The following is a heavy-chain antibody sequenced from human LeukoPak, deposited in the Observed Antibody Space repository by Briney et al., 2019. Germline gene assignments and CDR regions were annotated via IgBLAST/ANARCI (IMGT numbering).Heavy chain of an antibody. CDR3: ATYRQVLLPFES. J-gene: IGHJ4*02. Sequence: GGSLRLSCAPSEFTFSSYWMSWVRQVPGKGLEWVSSIFPSGGEIHYADSVRGRFTISRDNSKSTLSLQMNSLRAEDTAIYYCATYRQVLLPFESWGQGTLVTVSS. D-gene: IGHD2-8*02. CDR2: IFPSGGEI. CDR1: EFTFSSYW. V-gene: IGHV3-23*01.